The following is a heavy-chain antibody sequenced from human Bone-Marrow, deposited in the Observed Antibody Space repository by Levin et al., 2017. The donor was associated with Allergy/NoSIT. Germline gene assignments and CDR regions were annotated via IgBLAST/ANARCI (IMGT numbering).Heavy chain of an antibody. CDR1: GDTFSGSA. J-gene: IGHJ4*02. V-gene: IGHV1-69*13. CDR3: ARTVAGETFDF. D-gene: IGHD6-19*01. Sequence: GASVKVSCKTTGATGDTFSGSAITWVRQAPGQGLEWMGRITPMFGTPTYAQRLQGRVPISADQSTTTHYMELSSLRSEDTAVYYCARTVAGETFDFWGQGTLVTVSS. CDR2: ITPMFGTP.